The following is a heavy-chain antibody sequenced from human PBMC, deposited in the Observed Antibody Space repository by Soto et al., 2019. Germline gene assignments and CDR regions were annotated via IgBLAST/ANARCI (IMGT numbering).Heavy chain of an antibody. Sequence: VASVKVSCKASGYTFTSYDINWVRQATGQGLEWMGWMNPNSGNTGYAQKFQGRVTMTRNTSISTAYMKLSSLRSEDTAVYYCASKVVVGPDLSWFDPWGQGTLVTVSS. J-gene: IGHJ5*02. CDR1: GYTFTSYD. D-gene: IGHD3-22*01. V-gene: IGHV1-8*01. CDR2: MNPNSGNT. CDR3: ASKVVVGPDLSWFDP.